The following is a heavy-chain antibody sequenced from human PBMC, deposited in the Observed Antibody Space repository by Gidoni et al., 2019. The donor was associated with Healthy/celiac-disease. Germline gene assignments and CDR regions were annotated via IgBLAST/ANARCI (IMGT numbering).Heavy chain of an antibody. CDR1: GYSISSGYY. Sequence: QVQLQESGPGLVKPSETLSLTCAVSGYSISSGYYWGWIRQPPGKGLEWIGSIYHSGSTYYNPSLKSRVTISVDTSKNQFSLKLSSVTAADTAVYYCARDDVGWSYKGYFDYWGQGTLVTVSS. CDR3: ARDDVGWSYKGYFDY. J-gene: IGHJ4*02. V-gene: IGHV4-38-2*02. D-gene: IGHD1-26*01. CDR2: IYHSGST.